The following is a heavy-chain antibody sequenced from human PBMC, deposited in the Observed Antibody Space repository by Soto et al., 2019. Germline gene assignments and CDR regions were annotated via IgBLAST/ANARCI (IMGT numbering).Heavy chain of an antibody. CDR3: ARDNVVVTAMIRNYYGMDV. Sequence: QPGGSLRLSCAASGFTFSSYGMHWVRQAPGKGLEWVAVIWYDGSNKYYADSVKGRFTISRDNSKNTLYLQMNSLRAEDTAVYYCARDNVVVTAMIRNYYGMDVWGQGTTVTVSS. D-gene: IGHD2-21*02. J-gene: IGHJ6*02. CDR2: IWYDGSNK. CDR1: GFTFSSYG. V-gene: IGHV3-33*01.